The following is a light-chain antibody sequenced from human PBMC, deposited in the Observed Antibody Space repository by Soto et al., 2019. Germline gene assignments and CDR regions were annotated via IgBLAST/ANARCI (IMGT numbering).Light chain of an antibody. CDR2: KVS. CDR3: MQGTHWPIT. Sequence: DIVMTQSPLSLPVTLGQPASISCRSTHSLICSDGNTYLNWFQQRPGQSPRRLIYKVSDRDSGVPDRFSGSGSGTDFALKISRVEAEDVGVYYCMQGTHWPITFGQGTRLEIK. J-gene: IGKJ5*01. V-gene: IGKV2-30*01. CDR1: HSLICSDGNTY.